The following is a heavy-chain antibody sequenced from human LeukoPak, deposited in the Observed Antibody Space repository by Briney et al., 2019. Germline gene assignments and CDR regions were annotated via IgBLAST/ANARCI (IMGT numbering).Heavy chain of an antibody. V-gene: IGHV4-34*01. D-gene: IGHD3-3*01. CDR3: ASGQYYDLWSGYYVD. J-gene: IGHJ4*02. Sequence: KPSETLSLTCAVYGGSFSGHYWSWIRQPPGKGLEWIGEINHSGSTNYNPSLESRVTISVDTSKNHLSLKLSSVTAADTAVYYCASGQYYDLWSGYYVDWGQGTLVTVSA. CDR2: INHSGST. CDR1: GGSFSGHY.